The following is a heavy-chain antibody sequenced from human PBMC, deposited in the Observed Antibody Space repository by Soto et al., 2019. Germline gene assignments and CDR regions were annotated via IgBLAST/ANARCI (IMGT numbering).Heavy chain of an antibody. CDR2: ISYDGSNK. CDR1: GFTFSSYA. Sequence: PGGSLRLSCAASGFTFSSYAMHWVRQAPGKGLEWVAVISYDGSNKYYADSVKGRFTISRDNSKNTLYLQMNSLRAEDTAVYYCARDGAYDSSGPGAFDIWGQGTIVTVSS. CDR3: ARDGAYDSSGPGAFDI. D-gene: IGHD3-22*01. J-gene: IGHJ3*02. V-gene: IGHV3-30-3*01.